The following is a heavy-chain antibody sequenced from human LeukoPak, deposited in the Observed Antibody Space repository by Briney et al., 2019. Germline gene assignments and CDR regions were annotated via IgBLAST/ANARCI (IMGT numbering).Heavy chain of an antibody. Sequence: GASVKVSCKVSGYTLTELSMHWVRQAPGKGLERMGGFDPEDGETIYAQKFQGRVTMTEDTSTDTAYMELSSLRSEDTAVYYCQGVYSGYRASYYGMDVWGQGTTVTVSS. V-gene: IGHV1-24*01. CDR3: QGVYSGYRASYYGMDV. CDR2: FDPEDGET. CDR1: GYTLTELS. J-gene: IGHJ6*02. D-gene: IGHD5-12*01.